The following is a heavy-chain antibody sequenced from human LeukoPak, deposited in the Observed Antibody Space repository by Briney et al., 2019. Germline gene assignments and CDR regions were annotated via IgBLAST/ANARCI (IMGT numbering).Heavy chain of an antibody. CDR2: INPNNGGT. V-gene: IGHV1-2*02. CDR1: GYTFTDYY. Sequence: ASVKVSCKASGYTFTDYYMHWVRQAPGQGLEWMGRINPNNGGTNYAQKFQGRVTMTRDTSISTAYMELTRLRSDDTAVYYCARDLERVYDNSGYQAFDIWGQGTMVTVSS. J-gene: IGHJ3*02. D-gene: IGHD3-22*01. CDR3: ARDLERVYDNSGYQAFDI.